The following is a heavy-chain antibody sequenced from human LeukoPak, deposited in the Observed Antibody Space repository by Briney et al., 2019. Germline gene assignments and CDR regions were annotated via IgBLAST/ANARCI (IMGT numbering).Heavy chain of an antibody. D-gene: IGHD5-12*01. V-gene: IGHV3-33*01. J-gene: IGHJ6*02. Sequence: PGRSLRLSCAGSGFTFSSYGMHWVRQAPGKGLEWVAVIWYDGSNKYYADSVKGRFTISRDNSKNTLYLQMNSLRAEDTAVYYCARESLGIVATIAAGRTAYGMGVWGQGTTVTVAS. CDR2: IWYDGSNK. CDR3: ARESLGIVATIAAGRTAYGMGV. CDR1: GFTFSSYG.